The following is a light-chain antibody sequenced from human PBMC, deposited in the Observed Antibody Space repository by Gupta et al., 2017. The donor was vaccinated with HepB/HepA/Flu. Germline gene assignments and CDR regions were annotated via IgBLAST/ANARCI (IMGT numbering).Light chain of an antibody. Sequence: QSVLTPPPAASGAPGQRVTISCSGSSHNIGSNYVYWYQQLPGTAPKLLIYRNNQRPSGVPDRFSGSKSGTSASLAISGLRAEDEADYYCAACDDIRSGHVFGNGTKVTVL. CDR1: SHNIGSNY. V-gene: IGLV1-47*01. J-gene: IGLJ1*01. CDR3: AACDDIRSGHV. CDR2: RNN.